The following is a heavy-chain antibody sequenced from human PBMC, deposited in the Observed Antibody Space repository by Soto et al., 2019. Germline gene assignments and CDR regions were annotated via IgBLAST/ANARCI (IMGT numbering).Heavy chain of an antibody. CDR3: ARDNCYGNHGGDDAFDV. V-gene: IGHV1-3*04. CDR2: INTGNGDT. CDR1: GYPFATYA. Sequence: QVHLVQSGAEVKKPGASVTISCEASGYPFATYALHWVRQAPGERLEWVGWINTGNGDTKYSQQFQGRVTITRDTFTNTAYMEVSSLRSEDTAVYYCARDNCYGNHGGDDAFDVWGQGTTVTVSS. J-gene: IGHJ3*01. D-gene: IGHD3-10*01.